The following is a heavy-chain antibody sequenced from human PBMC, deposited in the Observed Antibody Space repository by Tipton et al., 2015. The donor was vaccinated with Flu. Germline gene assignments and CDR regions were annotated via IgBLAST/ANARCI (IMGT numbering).Heavy chain of an antibody. J-gene: IGHJ4*02. CDR1: GGSISSGSYY. V-gene: IGHV4-61*02. CDR3: ARGGDGYNPIDY. Sequence: TLSLTCTVSGGSISSGSYYWSWIRQPVGKGLEWIGRIYTSGSTNYNPSLKSRVTISVDTSKNQFSLKLSSVTAADTAVYYCARGGDGYNPIDYWGQGTLVTVSS. CDR2: IYTSGST. D-gene: IGHD5-24*01.